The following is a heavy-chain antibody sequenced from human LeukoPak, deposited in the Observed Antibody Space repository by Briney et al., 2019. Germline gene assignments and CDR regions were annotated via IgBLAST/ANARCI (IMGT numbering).Heavy chain of an antibody. CDR1: GGSISSYY. D-gene: IGHD3-3*01. CDR3: ARTLYYDFWSGYYPHPYYYMDV. CDR2: IYYSGST. V-gene: IGHV4-59*01. J-gene: IGHJ6*03. Sequence: SETLSLTCTVSGGSISSYYWSWIRQPPGKGLEWIGYIYYSGSTNYNPSLKSRVTISVDTSKNQFSLKLSSVTAADTAMYYCARTLYYDFWSGYYPHPYYYMDVWGKGTTVTVSS.